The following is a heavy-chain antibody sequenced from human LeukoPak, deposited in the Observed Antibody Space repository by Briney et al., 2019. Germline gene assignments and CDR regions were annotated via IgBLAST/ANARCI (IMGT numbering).Heavy chain of an antibody. D-gene: IGHD2-2*01. CDR3: ARDDCSSPSCYGY. Sequence: GGSLRLSCAASGFTFSTYGMHWVRQAPGKGLEWVAVISYDGSNKYYADSVKGRFTISRDNSMNTLYLQMNSLRVEDTAVHYCARDDCSSPSCYGYWGQGTLVAVSS. V-gene: IGHV3-30*03. J-gene: IGHJ4*02. CDR2: ISYDGSNK. CDR1: GFTFSTYG.